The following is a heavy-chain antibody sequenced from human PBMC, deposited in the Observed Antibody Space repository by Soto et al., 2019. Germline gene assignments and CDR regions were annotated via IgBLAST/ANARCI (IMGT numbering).Heavy chain of an antibody. CDR3: ARTLPYTTGPFDY. Sequence: EVQLVESGGGLVKPGGSLRLSCAASGFTFSTYSMNWVRQAPGKGLEWVSSISSSSNYIYYADSMKGRFTISRDNAKNSLYLQMNSLRAEDTAVYYCARTLPYTTGPFDYRGQGTLVTVSS. J-gene: IGHJ4*02. V-gene: IGHV3-21*01. D-gene: IGHD6-19*01. CDR1: GFTFSTYS. CDR2: ISSSSNYI.